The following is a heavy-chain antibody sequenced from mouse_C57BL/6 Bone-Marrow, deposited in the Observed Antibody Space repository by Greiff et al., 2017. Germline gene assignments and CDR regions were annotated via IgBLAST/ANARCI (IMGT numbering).Heavy chain of an antibody. D-gene: IGHD4-1*01. CDR3: ARGHNWYYFDY. J-gene: IGHJ2*01. Sequence: EVQRVESGPELVKPGASVKIPCKASGYTFTDYNVDWVKQSHGKSLEWIGDINPNNGGTIYNQKFKGKATLTVDKSSSTAYMELRSLTSEDTAVYYCARGHNWYYFDYWGQGTTLTVSS. V-gene: IGHV1-18*01. CDR1: GYTFTDYN. CDR2: INPNNGGT.